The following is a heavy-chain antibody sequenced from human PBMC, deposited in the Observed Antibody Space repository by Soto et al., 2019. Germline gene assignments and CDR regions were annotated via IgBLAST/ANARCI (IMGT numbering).Heavy chain of an antibody. J-gene: IGHJ6*02. CDR3: ARDLAVAGTVYYYYGMDV. D-gene: IGHD6-19*01. Sequence: QVQLVQSGAEVKKPGSSVKVSCKASGGTFSSYTISWVRQAPGQGLEWMGRIIPILGIANYAQKFQGRVTITADKSTSTAYVELSSLRSEDTAVYYCARDLAVAGTVYYYYGMDVWGQGTTVTVSS. V-gene: IGHV1-69*08. CDR1: GGTFSSYT. CDR2: IIPILGIA.